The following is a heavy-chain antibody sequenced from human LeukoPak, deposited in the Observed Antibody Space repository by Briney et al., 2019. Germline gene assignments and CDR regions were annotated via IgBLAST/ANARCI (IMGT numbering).Heavy chain of an antibody. CDR3: ARDEGIQLWLV. V-gene: IGHV4-61*02. Sequence: SETLSLTCTVSGGSISSGSYYWSWIRQPAGKGLEWIGRIYTSGSTNYNPSLKGRVTISVDTSKNQFSLKLSSVTAADTAVYYCARDEGIQLWLVWGQGTLVTVSS. D-gene: IGHD5-18*01. J-gene: IGHJ4*02. CDR1: GGSISSGSYY. CDR2: IYTSGST.